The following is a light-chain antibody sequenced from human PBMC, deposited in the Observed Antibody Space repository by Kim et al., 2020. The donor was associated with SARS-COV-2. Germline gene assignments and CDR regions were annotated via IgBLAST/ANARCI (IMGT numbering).Light chain of an antibody. CDR2: DAS. V-gene: IGKV3-11*01. CDR1: QCIDNW. J-gene: IGKJ2*01. Sequence: SLSPGQRAPLSCRASQCIDNWLAWYQQKPDQVPRLLIYDASNRATGIPARFSGSGSGTDFTLTISGLEPEDFAVYYCQHRRTWPLTFGQGTKLEI. CDR3: QHRRTWPLT.